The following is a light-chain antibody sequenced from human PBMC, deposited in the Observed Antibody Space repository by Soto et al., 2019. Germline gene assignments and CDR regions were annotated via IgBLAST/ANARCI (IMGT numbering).Light chain of an antibody. CDR2: YAS. CDR1: QSVRNN. Sequence: EIMMTQSPATLSVSPGERATLSCRASQSVRNNLAWYQQKPSQAPRLLIYYASTRATGIPARFSGSGSGTEFTLTISSLQSEDFALYYCQQYNNWPPITFGQGTRLEIK. CDR3: QQYNNWPPIT. J-gene: IGKJ5*01. V-gene: IGKV3-15*01.